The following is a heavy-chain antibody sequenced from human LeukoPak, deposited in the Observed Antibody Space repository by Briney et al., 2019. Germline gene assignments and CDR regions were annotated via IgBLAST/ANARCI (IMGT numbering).Heavy chain of an antibody. CDR2: INHSGST. D-gene: IGHD3-22*01. V-gene: IGHV4-34*01. Sequence: SETLSLTCAVYGGSFSGYYWSWIRQPPGKGLEWIGEINHSGSTNYNPSLKSRVTISVDTSKNQFSLKLSSVTAADTAVYYCARGWLLNFDYWGQGTLVTVSS. CDR1: GGSFSGYY. CDR3: ARGWLLNFDY. J-gene: IGHJ4*02.